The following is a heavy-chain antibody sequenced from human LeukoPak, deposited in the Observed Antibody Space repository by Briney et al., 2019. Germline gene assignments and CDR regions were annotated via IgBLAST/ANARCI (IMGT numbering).Heavy chain of an antibody. CDR3: ARAGRDSWGSYRYYYYGMDV. D-gene: IGHD3-16*02. V-gene: IGHV4-34*01. CDR2: INHSGST. CDR1: GGSFSGYY. J-gene: IGHJ6*02. Sequence: SETLSLTCAVYGGSFSGYYWSWIRQPPGKGLEWIGEINHSGSTNYNPSLKSRVTISVDTSKNQFSLKLSSVTAADTAVYYCARAGRDSWGSYRYYYYGMDVWGQGTTVTVSS.